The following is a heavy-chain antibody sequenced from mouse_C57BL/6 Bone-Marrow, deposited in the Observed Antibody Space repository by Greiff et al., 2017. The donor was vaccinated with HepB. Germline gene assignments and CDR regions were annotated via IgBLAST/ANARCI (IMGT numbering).Heavy chain of an antibody. CDR3: ARRGNYGYDEDYAMDY. Sequence: EVQVVESGGDLVKPGGSLKLSCAASGFTFSSYGMSWVRQTPDKRLEWVATISSGGSYTYYPDSVKGRFTIYRDNAKNNLYLQMSSLKSEDTAMYYCARRGNYGYDEDYAMDYWGQGTSVTVSS. CDR1: GFTFSSYG. V-gene: IGHV5-6*01. CDR2: ISSGGSYT. D-gene: IGHD2-2*01. J-gene: IGHJ4*01.